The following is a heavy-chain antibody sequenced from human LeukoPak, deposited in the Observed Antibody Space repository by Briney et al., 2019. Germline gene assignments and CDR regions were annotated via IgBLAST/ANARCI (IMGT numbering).Heavy chain of an antibody. J-gene: IGHJ6*02. V-gene: IGHV1-3*01. D-gene: IGHD4-17*01. CDR3: ARVGYGDYVGYYYGMGV. CDR1: GYTFTSYA. CDR2: INAGNGNT. Sequence: ASVTVSCTASGYTFTSYAMHWVRQAPGQRLEWMGWINAGNGNTKYSQKFQGRVTITRDTSASTAYMELSSLRSEDTAVYYCARVGYGDYVGYYYGMGVWGQGTTVTVSS.